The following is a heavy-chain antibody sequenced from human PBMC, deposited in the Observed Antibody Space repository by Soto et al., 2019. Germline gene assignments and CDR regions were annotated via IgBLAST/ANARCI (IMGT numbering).Heavy chain of an antibody. CDR1: GFTLSSYS. CDR2: MTYDGSSK. J-gene: IGHJ4*02. Sequence: QVQLVESGGGVVQPGRSLRLSCAASGFTLSSYSMHWVRQAPGKGLDWVAAMTYDGSSKYFADSVKGRFTITRDNSKNTLSLQMNRLGAEDSAVYYCARVRSVSNHDDVEYWGQGTLVTGSS. V-gene: IGHV3-30-3*01. CDR3: ARVRSVSNHDDVEY. D-gene: IGHD3-3*01.